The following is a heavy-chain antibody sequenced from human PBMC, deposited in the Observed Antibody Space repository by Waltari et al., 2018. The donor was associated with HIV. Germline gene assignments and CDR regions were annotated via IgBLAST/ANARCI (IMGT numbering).Heavy chain of an antibody. CDR1: GCDLTNDG. CDR2: IKSHSDGGTS. J-gene: IGHJ3*01. Sequence: EVQLVESGGGLVKPGGSLRLSGAVSGCDLTNDGRNGVRQEPGKGLEWIGRIKSHSDGGTSDYAAPLKGRFSISRDDSQRTLFLQISSLMTEDTGVYYCTTDVYDGSGGNAFDVWGQGTMVTVSS. CDR3: TTDVYDGSGGNAFDV. V-gene: IGHV3-15*01. D-gene: IGHD5-12*01.